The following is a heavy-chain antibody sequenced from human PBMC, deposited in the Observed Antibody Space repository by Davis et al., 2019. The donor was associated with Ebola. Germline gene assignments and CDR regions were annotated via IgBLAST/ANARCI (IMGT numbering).Heavy chain of an antibody. D-gene: IGHD4-17*01. J-gene: IGHJ4*02. V-gene: IGHV1-69*04. CDR1: GGTFSSYA. Sequence: AASVKVSCKASGGTFSSYAISWVRQAPGQGLEWMGRIIPILGIANYAQKFQGRVTITADKSTSTAYMELSSRRSEDTAVYYCASDYGGWGGDYWGQGTLVTVSS. CDR2: IIPILGIA. CDR3: ASDYGGWGGDY.